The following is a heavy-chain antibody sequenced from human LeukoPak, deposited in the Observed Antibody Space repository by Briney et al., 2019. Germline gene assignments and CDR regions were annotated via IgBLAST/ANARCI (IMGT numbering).Heavy chain of an antibody. D-gene: IGHD6-6*01. CDR3: ARGVRGIAARRNNWFDP. CDR2: INHSGST. CDR1: GGSFSGYY. Sequence: KPSETLSLTCAVYGGSFSGYYWSWIRQPPGKWLEWIGEINHSGSTNYNPSLKSRVTISVDTSKNQFSLKLSFVTAADTAVYYCARGVRGIAARRNNWFDPWGQGTLVTVSS. V-gene: IGHV4-34*01. J-gene: IGHJ5*02.